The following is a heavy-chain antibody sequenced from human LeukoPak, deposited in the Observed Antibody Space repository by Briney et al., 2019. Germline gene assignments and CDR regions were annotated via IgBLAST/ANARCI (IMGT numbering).Heavy chain of an antibody. Sequence: ASVKVSCKASGYTFTGYYMHWVRQAPGQGLEWMGWINPNSGGTNYAQKFQGRVTMTRDTSISTAYMELSRLGSDDTAVYYCASLPPSSRYSGYGPEGGYWGQGTLVTVSS. CDR1: GYTFTGYY. D-gene: IGHD5-12*01. CDR2: INPNSGGT. J-gene: IGHJ4*02. V-gene: IGHV1-2*02. CDR3: ASLPPSSRYSGYGPEGGY.